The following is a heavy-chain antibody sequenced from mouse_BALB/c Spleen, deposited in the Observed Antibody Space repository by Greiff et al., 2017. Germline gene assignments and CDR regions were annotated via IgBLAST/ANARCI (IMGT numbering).Heavy chain of an antibody. V-gene: IGHV7-3*02. CDR1: GFTLTDYY. J-gene: IGHJ2*01. Sequence: EVQLVESGGGLVQPGGSLRLSCATSGFTLTDYYMSWVRQPQGKALEWLGFIRNKANGYTTEYSASVKGRFTISRDNSQSILYLQMNTLRAEDSATDYCARDKWGYYLFDYWGQGTTLTVSS. CDR2: IRNKANGYTT. D-gene: IGHD2-3*01. CDR3: ARDKWGYYLFDY.